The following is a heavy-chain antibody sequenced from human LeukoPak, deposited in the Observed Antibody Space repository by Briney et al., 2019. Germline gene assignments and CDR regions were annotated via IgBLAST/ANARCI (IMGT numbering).Heavy chain of an antibody. CDR1: GYTFTSYD. V-gene: IGHV1-8*01. J-gene: IGHJ4*02. CDR3: ARDASRAAGS. Sequence: ASVKVSCKASGYTFTSYDIHWVRQATGQGLEWMGRMNPNRGDTDYAQKFQGRVTMTRDTSISTAYMELSRLRSDDTAVYYCARDASRAAGSWGQGTLVTVSS. D-gene: IGHD6-13*01. CDR2: MNPNRGDT.